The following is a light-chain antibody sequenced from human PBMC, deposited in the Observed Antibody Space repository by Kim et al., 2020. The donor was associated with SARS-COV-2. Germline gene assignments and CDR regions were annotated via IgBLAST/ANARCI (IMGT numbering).Light chain of an antibody. J-gene: IGKJ3*01. Sequence: DIQMTQSPSSLSASVGDRVTITCRTTQSISSHFNWYQQKPGRAPKLLISAASTLQGGVPSRFRGSGSETDFTLTISSLQPEDFATYFCQQSYITPFTFGPGTKGEIK. V-gene: IGKV1-39*01. CDR3: QQSYITPFT. CDR2: AAS. CDR1: QSISSH.